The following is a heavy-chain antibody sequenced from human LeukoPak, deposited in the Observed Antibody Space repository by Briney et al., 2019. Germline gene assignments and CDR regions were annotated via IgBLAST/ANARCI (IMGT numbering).Heavy chain of an antibody. J-gene: IGHJ4*02. D-gene: IGHD6-19*01. CDR3: ARGLSSGWYITFDY. Sequence: GASVKVSCKASGYTFTGYYIYWLRQAPGQGLEWMGWINPNSGGTNYAQKFQGRVALTRDTSITTSYMDLSGLTSDDTAVYYCARGLSSGWYITFDYWGQGTLVTVSS. V-gene: IGHV1-2*02. CDR2: INPNSGGT. CDR1: GYTFTGYY.